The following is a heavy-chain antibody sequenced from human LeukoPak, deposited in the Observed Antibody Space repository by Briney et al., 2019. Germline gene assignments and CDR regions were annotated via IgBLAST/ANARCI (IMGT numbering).Heavy chain of an antibody. Sequence: PGGSLRLSCVASGFTFSSYWMSWVRQAPGKGREWVANIKQDGSEKYYVDSVKGRFTISRDNAKDSLYLQMNSLRAEDTAVYYCARGSSSLYEIDYWGQGTLVTVSS. CDR1: GFTFSSYW. J-gene: IGHJ4*02. CDR3: ARGSSSLYEIDY. CDR2: IKQDGSEK. V-gene: IGHV3-7*01. D-gene: IGHD6-6*01.